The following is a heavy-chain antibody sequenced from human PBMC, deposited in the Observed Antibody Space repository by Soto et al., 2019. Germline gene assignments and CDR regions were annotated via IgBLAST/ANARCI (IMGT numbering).Heavy chain of an antibody. CDR3: VRGLKWRDLDD. Sequence: XSVKASCNASGYTFIDYFIQWVRQAPGQGLEWMGWINPSSGETTYAQKFQGRVTMTRDTSISTAYMDLITLRSDDTAIYYCVRGLKWRDLDDWGQGTPVTVSS. CDR2: INPSSGET. D-gene: IGHD2-15*01. V-gene: IGHV1-2*02. J-gene: IGHJ4*02. CDR1: GYTFIDYF.